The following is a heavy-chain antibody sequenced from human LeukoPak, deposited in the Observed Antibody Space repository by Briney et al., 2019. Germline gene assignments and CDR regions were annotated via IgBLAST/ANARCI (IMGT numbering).Heavy chain of an antibody. CDR3: ARPLYSGSHSAVHFDY. D-gene: IGHD1-26*01. V-gene: IGHV1-18*01. CDR1: GYTFTSYG. CDR2: ISAYNGNT. Sequence: GASVKVSCKASGYTFTSYGISWVRQAPGQGLEWMGWISAYNGNTNYTQKLQGRVTMTTDTSTSTAYMELRSLRSDDTAVYYCARPLYSGSHSAVHFDYWGQGTLVTVSS. J-gene: IGHJ4*02.